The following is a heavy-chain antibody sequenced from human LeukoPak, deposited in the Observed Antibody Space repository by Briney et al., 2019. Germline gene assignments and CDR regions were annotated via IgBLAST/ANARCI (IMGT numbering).Heavy chain of an antibody. Sequence: TGGSLRLSCAASGFTFDDYAMHWVRQAPGKGLEWVSGISWNSGSIGYADSVKGRFTISRDNAKNSLYLQMNSLRAEDTALYYCAKDMEPNCSGGSCYRRPIDYWGQGTLVIVSS. CDR3: AKDMEPNCSGGSCYRRPIDY. CDR1: GFTFDDYA. CDR2: ISWNSGSI. D-gene: IGHD2-15*01. J-gene: IGHJ4*02. V-gene: IGHV3-9*01.